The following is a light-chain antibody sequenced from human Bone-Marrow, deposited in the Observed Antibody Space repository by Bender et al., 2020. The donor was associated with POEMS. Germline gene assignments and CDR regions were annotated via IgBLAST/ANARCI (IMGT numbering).Light chain of an antibody. CDR2: DVT. CDR1: SSDIGGYNY. Sequence: QSALTQPASVSGSPGQSITISCTGSSSDIGGYNYVSWYQQHPGKAPKLVIYDVTNRPSGISSRFSGSKSGNTASLTISGLQTEDEAHYYCSSYTSSSTLWVFGGGTKLTVL. J-gene: IGLJ3*02. CDR3: SSYTSSSTLWV. V-gene: IGLV2-14*03.